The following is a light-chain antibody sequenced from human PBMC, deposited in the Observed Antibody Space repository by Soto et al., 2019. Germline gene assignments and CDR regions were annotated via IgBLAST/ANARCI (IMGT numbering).Light chain of an antibody. Sequence: EIVMTQSPATLSVSPGERATLSCRASQSVSSNLAWYQQKPGQAPSLLIYGASTRATGIPARFSGSGSGTEFTLTISSLQSEDFAVYYCHHYNNWPPYTFGQGTKLEIK. CDR1: QSVSSN. J-gene: IGKJ2*01. CDR2: GAS. V-gene: IGKV3-15*01. CDR3: HHYNNWPPYT.